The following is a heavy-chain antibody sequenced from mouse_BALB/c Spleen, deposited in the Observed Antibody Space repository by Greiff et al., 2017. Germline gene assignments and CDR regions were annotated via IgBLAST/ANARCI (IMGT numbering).Heavy chain of an antibody. CDR1: GFTFSSFG. CDR2: ISSGSSTI. CDR3: ARTITTSYWYFDV. J-gene: IGHJ1*01. Sequence: EVHLVESGGGLVQPGGSRKLSCAASGFTFSSFGMHWVRQAPEKGLEWVAYISSGSSTIYYADTVKGRFTISRDNPKNTLFLQMTSLRSEDTAMYYCARTITTSYWYFDVWGAGTTVTVSS. D-gene: IGHD2-4*01. V-gene: IGHV5-17*02.